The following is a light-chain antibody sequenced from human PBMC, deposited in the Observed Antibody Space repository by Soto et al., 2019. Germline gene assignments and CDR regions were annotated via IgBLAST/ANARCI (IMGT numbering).Light chain of an antibody. Sequence: EIVMTQSPATLSVSPGERATLSCRASQSVSSNLAWYQQKPGQAPRLLIYGASTRATGIPARFSGSGSGTEFTLTISRLQSEDFAVYYFQQYNNWITFGQGTRLEIK. CDR2: GAS. CDR3: QQYNNWIT. J-gene: IGKJ5*01. CDR1: QSVSSN. V-gene: IGKV3-15*01.